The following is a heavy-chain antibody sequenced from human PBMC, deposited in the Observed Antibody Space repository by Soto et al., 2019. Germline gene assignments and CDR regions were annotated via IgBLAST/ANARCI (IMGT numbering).Heavy chain of an antibody. D-gene: IGHD3-22*01. J-gene: IGHJ4*02. CDR3: ARGGSSGYYFDY. Sequence: PSETLSLTCAVSGGSMSSGGYSWSWIRQPPGKGLEWIGYIYHSGTTYYSPSFKSRVTISVDRSKNQFSLRLSSVTAADTALYYCARGGSSGYYFDYWGQGTLVTVS. V-gene: IGHV4-30-2*01. CDR2: IYHSGTT. CDR1: GGSMSSGGYS.